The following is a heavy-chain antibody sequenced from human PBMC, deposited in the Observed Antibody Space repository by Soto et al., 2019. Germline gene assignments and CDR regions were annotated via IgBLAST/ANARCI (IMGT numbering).Heavy chain of an antibody. V-gene: IGHV3-33*08. J-gene: IGHJ4*02. Sequence: HPGRALRLYCADSGFTFRNHAMHWVRQAPGKGLEWVGLIWYDGTSKYYADSVKGRFTISRDNSKNTLYLEMNSLRVEDTAIYYCARDQGVVIIKDHWGQGTLVTVSS. CDR3: ARDQGVVIIKDH. CDR1: GFTFRNHA. CDR2: IWYDGTSK. D-gene: IGHD2-8*01.